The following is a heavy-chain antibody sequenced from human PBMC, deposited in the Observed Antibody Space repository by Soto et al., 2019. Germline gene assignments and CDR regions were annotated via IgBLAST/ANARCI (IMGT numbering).Heavy chain of an antibody. J-gene: IGHJ6*02. CDR3: AKRRNVLRFLEWSSGMEV. Sequence: GGSLRLSWAASGFTFSSYGMHWVRQAPGKGLEWVAFISYDESNKYYADSVKGRFTISRDNSRTTLYLHMNSLRAEDTAVYFCAKRRNVLRFLEWSSGMEVRGHGTTVTVSS. D-gene: IGHD3-3*01. CDR1: GFTFSSYG. V-gene: IGHV3-30*18. CDR2: ISYDESNK.